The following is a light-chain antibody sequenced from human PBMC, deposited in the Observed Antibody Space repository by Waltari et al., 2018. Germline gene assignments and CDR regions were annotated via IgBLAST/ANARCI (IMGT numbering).Light chain of an antibody. CDR3: QQYNNWPLWT. CDR1: QSVSSN. V-gene: IGKV3-15*01. Sequence: EIVMPQSPATLSVSPGERATLSCRASQSVSSNLAWYQQKPGQAPRLLIYGASTRATGIPARFSGSGSGTEFTLTISSLQSEDFAVYYCQQYNNWPLWTFGQGTKLEIK. J-gene: IGKJ1*01. CDR2: GAS.